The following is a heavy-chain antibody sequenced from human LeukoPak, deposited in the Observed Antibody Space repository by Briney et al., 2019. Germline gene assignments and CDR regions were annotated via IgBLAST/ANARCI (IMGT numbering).Heavy chain of an antibody. V-gene: IGHV6-1*01. Sequence: SQTLSLTCAISGDSVSSNSAAWNWIRQSPSRGLEWLGRTYYRSKWYNEYALSVQSRTTINPDTSKNQFSLKLSSVTAADTAVYYCARDRGYYYDSSGYSDDAIDIWGQGTMVTVSS. CDR3: ARDRGYYYDSSGYSDDAIDI. CDR2: TYYRSKWYN. D-gene: IGHD3-22*01. CDR1: GDSVSSNSAA. J-gene: IGHJ3*02.